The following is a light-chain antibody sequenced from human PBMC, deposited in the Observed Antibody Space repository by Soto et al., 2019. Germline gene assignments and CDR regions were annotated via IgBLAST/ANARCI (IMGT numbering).Light chain of an antibody. CDR2: EVS. CDR1: SSGIGGYKY. V-gene: IGLV2-14*01. CDR3: TSYSRYSVLV. J-gene: IGLJ3*02. Sequence: QSALAQPASVSGSPGQSITISCTGTSSGIGGYKYVSWYQQHPGKAPKLIIFEVSNRPSGVSDRFSGSNSGNTASLTISGLQAEDEADYYCTSYSRYSVLVFGGGTKVTVL.